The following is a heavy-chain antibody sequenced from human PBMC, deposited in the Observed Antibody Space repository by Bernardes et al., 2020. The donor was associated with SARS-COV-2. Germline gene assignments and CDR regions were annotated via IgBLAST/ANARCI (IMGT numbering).Heavy chain of an antibody. CDR2: IWYDGSNK. CDR3: ARDVASYCSGGSCFGMDV. V-gene: IGHV3-33*01. CDR1: GFTFSSYG. J-gene: IGHJ6*02. Sequence: GGSLRLSCAASGFTFSSYGMHWVRQAPGKGLEWVAVIWYDGSNKYYADSVKGRFTISRDNSKNTLYLQMNSLRAEDTAVYYCARDVASYCSGGSCFGMDVWGQGTTVTVSS. D-gene: IGHD2-15*01.